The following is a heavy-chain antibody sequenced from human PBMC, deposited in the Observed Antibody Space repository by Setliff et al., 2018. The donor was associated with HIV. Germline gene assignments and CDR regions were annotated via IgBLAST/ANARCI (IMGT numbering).Heavy chain of an antibody. D-gene: IGHD3-16*01. J-gene: IGHJ6*03. Sequence: SETLSLTCTVSGGSISSGSDYWSWIRQPAGKGLEWIGHIYPSGSTNYNPSLKSRVTISVDTSKNQIPLKLSSVTAADTAVYYCASRSSYVPLYFYYMDVWGKGTTVTVSS. CDR2: IYPSGST. CDR1: GGSISSGSDY. V-gene: IGHV4-61*09. CDR3: ASRSSYVPLYFYYMDV.